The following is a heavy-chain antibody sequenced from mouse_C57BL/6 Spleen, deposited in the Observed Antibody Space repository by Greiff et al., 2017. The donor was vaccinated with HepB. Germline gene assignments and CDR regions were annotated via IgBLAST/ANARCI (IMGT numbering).Heavy chain of an antibody. D-gene: IGHD1-1*01. CDR1: GYTFTSYW. V-gene: IGHV1-72*01. J-gene: IGHJ1*03. CDR2: IDPNSGGT. CDR3: ARESLWGSTTVVATDWYFDV. Sequence: QVQLQQPGAELVKPGASVKLSCKASGYTFTSYWMHWVKQRPGRGLEWIGRIDPNSGGTKYNEKFKSKATLTVDKPSSTAYMQLSSLTSEDSAVYDCARESLWGSTTVVATDWYFDVWGTGTTVTASS.